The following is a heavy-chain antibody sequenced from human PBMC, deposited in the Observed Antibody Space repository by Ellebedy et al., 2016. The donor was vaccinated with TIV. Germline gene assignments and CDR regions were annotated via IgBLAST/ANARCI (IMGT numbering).Heavy chain of an antibody. V-gene: IGHV3-48*04. Sequence: GGSLRLXXAASGFTFSTYSMNWVRQAPGKGLEWVAFIRSSTNSISYADSVKGRFTISRDNAKNSLYLQMNSLRPEDTALYYCAKDRSSSGYSMYYFDSWGQGTPVSVSS. CDR2: IRSSTNSI. J-gene: IGHJ4*02. D-gene: IGHD3-22*01. CDR3: AKDRSSSGYSMYYFDS. CDR1: GFTFSTYS.